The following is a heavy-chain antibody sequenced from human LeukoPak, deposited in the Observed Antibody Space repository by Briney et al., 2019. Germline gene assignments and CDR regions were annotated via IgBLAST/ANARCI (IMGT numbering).Heavy chain of an antibody. Sequence: GGSLRLSCAASGFTFSSYGMHWVRQAPGKGLEWVAFIRYDGSNKYYADSVKGRFTISRDNSQNTLYLQMNSLRAEDTAVCYCAKDWAGSDRRYYFDNWGQGTLVTVSS. V-gene: IGHV3-30*02. J-gene: IGHJ4*02. CDR1: GFTFSSYG. CDR2: IRYDGSNK. D-gene: IGHD3-22*01. CDR3: AKDWAGSDRRYYFDN.